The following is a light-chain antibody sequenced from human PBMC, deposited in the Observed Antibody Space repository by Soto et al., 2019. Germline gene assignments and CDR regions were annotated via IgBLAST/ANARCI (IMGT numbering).Light chain of an antibody. J-gene: IGLJ1*01. Sequence: QSALTQPASVSGSPGQSITISCTGTSSEVGGYNYVSWYQHHPGKAPKLMIYDVSNRPSGVSNRFSGSKSGNTGSLTIAGDHGDDDSYYYCSSHPISSTLTYVFGTGTKVTVL. V-gene: IGLV2-14*03. CDR3: SSHPISSTLTYV. CDR1: SSEVGGYNY. CDR2: DVS.